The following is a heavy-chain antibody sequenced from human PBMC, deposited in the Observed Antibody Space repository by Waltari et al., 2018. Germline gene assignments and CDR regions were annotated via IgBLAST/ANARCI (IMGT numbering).Heavy chain of an antibody. J-gene: IGHJ3*02. Sequence: QVKLQESGPGLVKPSQTLSLTCTVSGGSISSGGYYWSWIRQHPGKGLEWIGYIYYSGSTYYNPSLKSRVTISVDTSKNQFSLKLSSVTAADTAVYYCARAPYYDFWSGYLADDAFDIWGQGTMVTVSS. CDR2: IYYSGST. V-gene: IGHV4-31*03. CDR3: ARAPYYDFWSGYLADDAFDI. CDR1: GGSISSGGYY. D-gene: IGHD3-3*01.